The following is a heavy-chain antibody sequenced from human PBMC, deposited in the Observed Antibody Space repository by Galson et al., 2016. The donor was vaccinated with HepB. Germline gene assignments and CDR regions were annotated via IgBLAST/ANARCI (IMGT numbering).Heavy chain of an antibody. V-gene: IGHV3-23*01. CDR3: AKMRGHPTYHYHMDV. J-gene: IGHJ6*03. Sequence: SLRLSCAASGFTFSNFAMSWVRQVPGRGLEWVSGISGTADATYYADSVRGRFTISRDNSKNTLYLQMNSLRADDTAIYYCAKMRGHPTYHYHMDVWGKGTTVTVSS. CDR2: ISGTADAT. CDR1: GFTFSNFA.